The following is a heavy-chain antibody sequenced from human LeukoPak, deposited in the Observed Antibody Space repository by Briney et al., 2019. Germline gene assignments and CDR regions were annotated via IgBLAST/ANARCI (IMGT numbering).Heavy chain of an antibody. CDR3: ARDWYGAAHDY. Sequence: ASVKVSCKASGYTFTSYYMYWVRQAPGQGLEWMGIINPSGGSTSYAQKFQGRVTMTRDTSTSTVYMELSSLRSEDTAVYYCARDWYGAAHDYWGQGTLVTVSS. J-gene: IGHJ4*02. V-gene: IGHV1-46*01. CDR1: GYTFTSYY. D-gene: IGHD6-6*01. CDR2: INPSGGST.